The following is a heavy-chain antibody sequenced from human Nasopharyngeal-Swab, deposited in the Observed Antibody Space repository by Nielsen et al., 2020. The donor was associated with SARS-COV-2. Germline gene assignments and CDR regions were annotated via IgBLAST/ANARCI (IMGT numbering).Heavy chain of an antibody. V-gene: IGHV3-74*01. D-gene: IGHD4-17*01. Sequence: VCQAPGKGLVWVSRINSDGSSTTYADSVKGRFTISRDNAKNTLYLQMNSLRAEDTAVYYCARGGVGYGDWNVWGQGTTVTVSS. CDR3: ARGGVGYGDWNV. J-gene: IGHJ6*02. CDR2: INSDGSST.